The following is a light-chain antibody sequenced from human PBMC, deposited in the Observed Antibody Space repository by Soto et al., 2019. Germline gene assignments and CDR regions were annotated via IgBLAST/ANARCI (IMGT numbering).Light chain of an antibody. J-gene: IGKJ2*01. CDR3: HQYHSLPTT. CDR2: DVT. V-gene: IGKV1-33*01. CDR1: QDIRTS. Sequence: DILMTQSPSSLSASIGDKVTIACRASQDIRTSLNWYQHKPGKAPQLLIYDVTKLQTGVPSRFSGSGSGLHFTLTITRLQPEDIATYYCHQYHSLPTTFGQGTNLEIK.